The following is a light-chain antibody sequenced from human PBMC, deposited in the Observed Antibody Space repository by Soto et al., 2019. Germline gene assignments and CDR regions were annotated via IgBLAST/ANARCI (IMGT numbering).Light chain of an antibody. V-gene: IGLV2-23*01. CDR2: EGS. J-gene: IGLJ2*01. CDR1: SSDVGSYNL. Sequence: QSVLTQPASVSGSPGQSITISCTGTSSDVGSYNLVSWYQQHPGKAPKLMIYEGSKRPSGVSNRFSGSKSGNTASLTISGLQAEDEAGYYCCSYAGSSSHVVFGGGTKLTVL. CDR3: CSYAGSSSHVV.